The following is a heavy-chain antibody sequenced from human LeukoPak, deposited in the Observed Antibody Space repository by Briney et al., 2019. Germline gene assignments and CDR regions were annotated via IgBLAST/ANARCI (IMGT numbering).Heavy chain of an antibody. J-gene: IGHJ6*03. CDR1: GLTVSNNY. V-gene: IGHV3-53*05. D-gene: IGHD6-13*01. CDR2: IYSGGST. CDR3: AKDKSIAAAAYNYYYYMDV. Sequence: GGSLRLSCAASGLTVSNNYMKWVRQAPGKGLEWVSLIYSGGSTYYADSVKGRFTISRDNSKNSLYLQMNSLRTEDTALYYCAKDKSIAAAAYNYYYYMDVWGKGTTVTVSS.